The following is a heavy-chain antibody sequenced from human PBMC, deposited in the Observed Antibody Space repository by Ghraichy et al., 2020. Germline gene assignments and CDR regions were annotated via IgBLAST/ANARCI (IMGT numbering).Heavy chain of an antibody. D-gene: IGHD3-3*01. J-gene: IGHJ4*02. CDR3: ARVVLRFLEWPLDY. Sequence: SETLSLTCAVYGGSFSGYYWSWIRQPPGKGLEWIGEINHSGSTNYNPSLKSRVTISVDTSKNQFSLKLSSVTAADTAVYYCARVVLRFLEWPLDYWGQGTLVTVSS. CDR2: INHSGST. CDR1: GGSFSGYY. V-gene: IGHV4-34*01.